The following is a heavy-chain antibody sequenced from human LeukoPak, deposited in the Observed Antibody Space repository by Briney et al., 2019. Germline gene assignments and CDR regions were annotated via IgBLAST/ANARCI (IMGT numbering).Heavy chain of an antibody. D-gene: IGHD3-10*01. CDR3: ARDFQPELWFGELLYFDY. Sequence: GGSLRLSCAASGFTFSSYSINWVRQAPGKGLEWVSSISSSSSYIYYADSVKGRFTISRDNAKNSLYLQMNSLRAEDTAVYYCARDFQPELWFGELLYFDYWGQGTLVTVSS. CDR2: ISSSSSYI. J-gene: IGHJ4*02. V-gene: IGHV3-21*01. CDR1: GFTFSSYS.